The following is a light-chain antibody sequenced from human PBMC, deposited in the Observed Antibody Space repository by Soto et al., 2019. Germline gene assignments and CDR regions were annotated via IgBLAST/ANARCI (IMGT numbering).Light chain of an antibody. Sequence: DIQMTQSPSTLSASVGDRVTITCRASQSISSWLAWYQQKPGKAPKLLIYKASSLESGVPSRFSGSGSGTKFTLTISSLQSYDVATYYCQQYNSYSPYSFGQGTKLEIK. V-gene: IGKV1-5*03. CDR2: KAS. CDR3: QQYNSYSPYS. J-gene: IGKJ2*01. CDR1: QSISSW.